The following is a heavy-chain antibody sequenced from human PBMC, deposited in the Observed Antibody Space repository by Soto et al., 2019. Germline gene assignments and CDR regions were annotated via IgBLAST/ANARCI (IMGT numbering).Heavy chain of an antibody. CDR3: VRDQLYGNDFSGRPVNGFDG. CDR1: GFTFRNYN. Sequence: PGGSLRLACAASGFTFRNYNMNWVRQVPGKGLEWVAHISIGSRSINYADSVKGRFTISRDDAENSLNLHMNSLGAEDTARYYCVRDQLYGNDFSGRPVNGFDGWGQGAMVTFSS. CDR2: ISIGSRSI. V-gene: IGHV3-21*05. J-gene: IGHJ3*01. D-gene: IGHD1-1*01.